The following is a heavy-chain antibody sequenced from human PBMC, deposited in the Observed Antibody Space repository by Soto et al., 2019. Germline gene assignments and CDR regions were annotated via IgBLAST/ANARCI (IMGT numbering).Heavy chain of an antibody. J-gene: IGHJ5*02. CDR3: ARARGWNHAFDP. D-gene: IGHD1-1*01. V-gene: IGHV1-69*13. CDR1: GGTFSSYA. Sequence: SVKVSCKASGGTFSSYAISWVRQAPGQGLEWMGGIIPIFGTANYAQKFQGRVTITADESTSTAYMELSSLRSEDTAVYYCARARGWNHAFDPWGQGTLVTVSS. CDR2: IIPIFGTA.